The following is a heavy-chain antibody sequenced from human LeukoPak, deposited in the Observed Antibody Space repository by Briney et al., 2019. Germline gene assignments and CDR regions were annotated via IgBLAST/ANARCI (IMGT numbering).Heavy chain of an antibody. J-gene: IGHJ4*02. CDR3: ARDRCSSNSCFFDY. CDR1: GFTFRSYW. V-gene: IGHV3-7*01. CDR2: IKQDGSEK. Sequence: GGSLRLSCAACGFTFRSYWMSWVRQAPGKGLEWVANIKQDGSEKYYVDSVKGRFTISRDNAKNSLYLQMNSLRAEDTAVYSCARDRCSSNSCFFDYWGQGTLVTVSS. D-gene: IGHD2-2*01.